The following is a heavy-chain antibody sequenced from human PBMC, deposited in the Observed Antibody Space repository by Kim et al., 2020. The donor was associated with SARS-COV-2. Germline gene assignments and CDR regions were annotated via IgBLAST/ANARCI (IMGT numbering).Heavy chain of an antibody. CDR1: GYTFTSYA. Sequence: ASVKVSCKASGYTFTSYAMHWVRQAPGQRLEWMGWINAGNGNTKYSQKFQGRVTITRDTSASTAYMELSSLRSEDMAVYYCARLRAWGSGIHFDYWGQGTLVTVSS. CDR2: INAGNGNT. CDR3: ARLRAWGSGIHFDY. D-gene: IGHD3-10*01. J-gene: IGHJ4*02. V-gene: IGHV1-3*01.